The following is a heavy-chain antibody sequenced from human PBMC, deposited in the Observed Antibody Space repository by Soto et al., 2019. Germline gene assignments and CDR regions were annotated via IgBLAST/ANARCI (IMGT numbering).Heavy chain of an antibody. J-gene: IGHJ5*02. Sequence: SETLSLTCAVYGGSFSGYYWSWIRQPPGKGLEWIGEINHSGSTNYNPSLKSRVTISVDTSKNQFSLKLSSVTAADTAVYYCARGTLDYDFWSGSLNWFDPWGQGTLVTVSS. CDR2: INHSGST. CDR1: GGSFSGYY. D-gene: IGHD3-3*01. V-gene: IGHV4-34*01. CDR3: ARGTLDYDFWSGSLNWFDP.